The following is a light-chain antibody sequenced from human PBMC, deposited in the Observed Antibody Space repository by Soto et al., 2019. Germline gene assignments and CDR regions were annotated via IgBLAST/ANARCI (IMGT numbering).Light chain of an antibody. CDR3: QQYYSTPPT. J-gene: IGKJ3*01. Sequence: DIVMTQSPDSLAVSLGERATINCKSSQSGLYSSNNKNYLAWYQQKPGQPPKLLIYWASTRESGVPDRFSGSGSGTDFPLTSSSLQAEDVEIYYCQQYYSTPPTFGPGTKVDIK. CDR2: WAS. CDR1: QSGLYSSNNKNY. V-gene: IGKV4-1*01.